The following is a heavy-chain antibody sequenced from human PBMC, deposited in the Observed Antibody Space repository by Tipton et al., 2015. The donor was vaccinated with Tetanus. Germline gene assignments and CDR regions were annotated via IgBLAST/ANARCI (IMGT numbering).Heavy chain of an antibody. Sequence: AVSGFTSSNYRMNWVRQAPGRGLQWVASISSTSSYIYYADSLKGRFTISRDNAKNSLYLQMDSLRAEDTAVYYCASGSALDYWGQGTLVTVSS. V-gene: IGHV3-21*01. CDR3: ASGSALDY. CDR1: GFTSSNYR. D-gene: IGHD6-25*01. J-gene: IGHJ4*02. CDR2: ISSTSSYI.